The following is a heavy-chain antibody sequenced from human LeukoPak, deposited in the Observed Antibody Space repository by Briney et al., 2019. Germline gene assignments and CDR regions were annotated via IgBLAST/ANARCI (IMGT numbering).Heavy chain of an antibody. J-gene: IGHJ5*01. V-gene: IGHV3-23*01. D-gene: IGHD5-18*01. CDR2: ISGSGSST. CDR1: GFTFSTYA. CDR3: ATVDDQQLPYNWFDS. Sequence: GGSLRLSCAASGFTFSTYAMSWVRQAPGEGLEWVSTISGSGSSTYYADSVKGRFTNSRDNSENKVYLQMNSLTAEDTAVYYCATVDDQQLPYNWFDSWGQGTLVTVSS.